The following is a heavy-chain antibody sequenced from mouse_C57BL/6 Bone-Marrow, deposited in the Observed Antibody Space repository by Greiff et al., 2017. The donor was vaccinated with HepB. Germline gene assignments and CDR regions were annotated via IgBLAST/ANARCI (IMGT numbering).Heavy chain of an antibody. CDR2: INPSSGYT. J-gene: IGHJ3*01. D-gene: IGHD2-2*01. V-gene: IGHV1-4*01. CDR1: GYTFTSYT. Sequence: QVQLQQSGAELARPGASVKMSCKASGYTFTSYTMHWVKQRPGQGLEWIGYINPSSGYTKYNQKFKDKATLTADKSSSTAYMQLSSLTSEDSAVYYCARWDGYAPWFADWGQGTLVTVSA. CDR3: ARWDGYAPWFAD.